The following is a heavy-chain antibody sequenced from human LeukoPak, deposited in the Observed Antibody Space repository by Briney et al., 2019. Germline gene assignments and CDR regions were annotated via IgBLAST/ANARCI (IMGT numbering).Heavy chain of an antibody. CDR3: ARHVSRYDFWSGIVGDAFDI. Sequence: SETLFLTCTVSGGSISSSDYYWGWIRQPPGKGLEWIGSIYYSGSNYYNPSLKSQVTISVDTSKNQFSLKLSSVTAADTAVYYCARHVSRYDFWSGIVGDAFDIWGQGTMVTVSS. CDR1: GGSISSSDYY. V-gene: IGHV4-39*01. CDR2: IYYSGSN. D-gene: IGHD3-3*01. J-gene: IGHJ3*02.